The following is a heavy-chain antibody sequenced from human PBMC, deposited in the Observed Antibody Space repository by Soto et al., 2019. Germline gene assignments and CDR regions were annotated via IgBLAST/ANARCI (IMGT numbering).Heavy chain of an antibody. CDR3: AREGVTPSYYYYYGMDV. J-gene: IGHJ6*02. CDR2: ISYSGST. CDR1: GGSISSFY. D-gene: IGHD5-18*01. V-gene: IGHV4-59*01. Sequence: QVQLQESGPGLVKPSETLSLTCTVSGGSISSFYWRWILQPPGKGLEWIGYISYSGSTNYNSSLQSRVTISVDTSKNQFSLKLSFVTAADTAVYYCAREGVTPSYYYYYGMDVWGQGTTVTVSS.